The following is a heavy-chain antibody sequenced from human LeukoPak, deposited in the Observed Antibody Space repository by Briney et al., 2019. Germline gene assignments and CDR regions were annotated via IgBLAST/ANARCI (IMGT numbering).Heavy chain of an antibody. CDR1: GGSISSYY. Sequence: PSETLSLTCTVSGGSISSYYWSWFRQPPGKGLEWIGYIYYSGSTNYNPSLKSRVTISVDTSKNQFSLKLSSVTAADTAVYYCARDSPQNWFDPWGQGTLVTVSS. V-gene: IGHV4-59*01. J-gene: IGHJ5*02. CDR2: IYYSGST. CDR3: ARDSPQNWFDP.